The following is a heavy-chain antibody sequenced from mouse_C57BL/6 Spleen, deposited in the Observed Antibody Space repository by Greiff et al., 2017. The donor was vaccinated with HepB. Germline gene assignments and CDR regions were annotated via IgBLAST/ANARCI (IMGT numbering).Heavy chain of an antibody. CDR1: GFNIKDDY. CDR3: TTMPYYYGSSYYAMDY. Sequence: VQLKESGAELVRPGASVKLSCTASGFNIKDDYMHWVKQRPEQGLEWIGWIDPENGDTEYASKFQGKATITADTSSNTAYLQLSSLTSEDTAVYYWTTMPYYYGSSYYAMDYWGQGTSVTGSS. J-gene: IGHJ4*01. CDR2: IDPENGDT. V-gene: IGHV14-4*01. D-gene: IGHD1-1*01.